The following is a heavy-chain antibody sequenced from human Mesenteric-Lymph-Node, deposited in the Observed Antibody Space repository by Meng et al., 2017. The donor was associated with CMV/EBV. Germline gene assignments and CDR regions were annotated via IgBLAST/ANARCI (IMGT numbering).Heavy chain of an antibody. V-gene: IGHV4-39*07. J-gene: IGHJ4*02. Sequence: SETLSLTCTVSGGSNSSSSYYWGRIRQPPGKGLEWIGSIYYSGSTYYNPSLKSRVTISVDTSKNQFSLKLSSVTAADTAVYYCASLTITGTTYTYFDYWGQGTLVTVSS. D-gene: IGHD1-7*01. CDR3: ASLTITGTTYTYFDY. CDR2: IYYSGST. CDR1: GGSNSSSSYY.